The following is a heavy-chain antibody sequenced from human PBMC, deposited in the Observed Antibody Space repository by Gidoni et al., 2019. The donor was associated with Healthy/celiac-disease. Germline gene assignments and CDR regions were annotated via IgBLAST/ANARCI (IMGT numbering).Heavy chain of an antibody. CDR2: IGWNSGSI. Sequence: EVQLVESGGGLVQPGRSLRLSCAASGFTFDDYAMHWVRQAPPKGLELVSGIGWNSGSIGYADSVKGRFTISRDNAKSSLYLQMNSLRAEDTALYYCAKDIFHDIDAFDIWGQGTMVTVSS. CDR1: GFTFDDYA. J-gene: IGHJ3*02. V-gene: IGHV3-9*01. CDR3: AKDIFHDIDAFDI.